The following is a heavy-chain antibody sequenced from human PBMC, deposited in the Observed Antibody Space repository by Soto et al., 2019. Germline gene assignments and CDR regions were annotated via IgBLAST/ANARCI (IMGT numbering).Heavy chain of an antibody. CDR2: INSDGSST. Sequence: GGSLRLSCAASGFTFSSYGMHWVRQPPGKGLVWVSRINSDGSSTSYADSVKGRFTISGDNAKNTLYLQMNSLRAEDTAVYYCARDVVVTAIYVTYYYGIDVWGQGTTVTVSS. D-gene: IGHD2-21*02. J-gene: IGHJ6*02. V-gene: IGHV3-74*01. CDR3: ARDVVVTAIYVTYYYGIDV. CDR1: GFTFSSYG.